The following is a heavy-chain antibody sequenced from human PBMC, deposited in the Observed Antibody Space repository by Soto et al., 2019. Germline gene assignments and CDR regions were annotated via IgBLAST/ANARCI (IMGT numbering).Heavy chain of an antibody. CDR1: GGSISSGDYY. CDR2: IYYSGST. J-gene: IGHJ6*02. Sequence: SETLSLTCTVSGGSISSGDYYWSWIRQPPGKGLEWIGYIYYSGSTYCNPSLKSRVTISVDTSKNQFSLKLSSVTAADTAVYYCARAERGYYYYYYGMDVWGQGTTVTVSS. CDR3: ARAERGYYYYYYGMDV. V-gene: IGHV4-30-4*01. D-gene: IGHD5-18*01.